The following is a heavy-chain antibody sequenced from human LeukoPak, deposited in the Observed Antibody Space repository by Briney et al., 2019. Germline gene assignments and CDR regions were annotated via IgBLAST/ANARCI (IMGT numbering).Heavy chain of an antibody. CDR2: ISGDGGST. CDR1: GFTFDDYA. Sequence: GGSLRLSCAASGFTFDDYAMHWVRPAPGKGLEWVSLISGDGGSTYYADSVKGRFTISRDNSKNSLYLQMNSLRTEDTALYYCAKDTRGYCSGGSCHMFDYWGQGTLVTVSS. D-gene: IGHD2-15*01. V-gene: IGHV3-43*02. CDR3: AKDTRGYCSGGSCHMFDY. J-gene: IGHJ4*02.